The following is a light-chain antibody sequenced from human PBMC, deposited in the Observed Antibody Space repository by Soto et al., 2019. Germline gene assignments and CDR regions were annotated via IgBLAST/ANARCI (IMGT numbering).Light chain of an antibody. CDR3: LQYVRIWWT. CDR2: DAS. J-gene: IGKJ1*01. V-gene: IGKV3-20*01. Sequence: MVLMQTPETRPLSTGFRASRSCSFSSSVVSNYLAWYQLKPGQAPRLLIYDASSRATGIPDRFSCSGTGTEYTLSVCRLEPEAFAVYHCLQYVRIWWTFGQGTKVDIK. CDR1: SSVVSNY.